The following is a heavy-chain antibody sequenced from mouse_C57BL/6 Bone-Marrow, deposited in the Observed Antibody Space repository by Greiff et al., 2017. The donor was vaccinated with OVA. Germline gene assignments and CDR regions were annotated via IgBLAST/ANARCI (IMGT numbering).Heavy chain of an antibody. V-gene: IGHV1-72*01. J-gene: IGHJ2*01. CDR3: ARLGYDFDY. Sequence: QVHVKQPGAALVKPGASVKLSCKASGYTFTSYWMHWVKQRPGRGLAWIGRIDPNSGGTKYNEKFKSKATMTVDKSSSTAYMQLSSLTSEDSAGDNGARLGYDFDYWGQGTTRTVSS. CDR1: GYTFTSYW. D-gene: IGHD3-1*01. CDR2: IDPNSGGT.